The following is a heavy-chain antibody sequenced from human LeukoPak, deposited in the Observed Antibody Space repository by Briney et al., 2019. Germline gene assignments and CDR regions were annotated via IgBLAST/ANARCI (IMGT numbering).Heavy chain of an antibody. Sequence: SETLSLTCAVSGGSISSGGYSWSWIRQPPGKGLEWIGYIYHSGSTYYNPSLKSRVTISVDRSKNQFSLKLSSVTAADTAVYYCARVGYYYDSSGYYQSAAYFDYWGQGTLVTVSS. D-gene: IGHD3-22*01. V-gene: IGHV4-30-2*01. CDR1: GGSISSGGYS. CDR2: IYHSGST. J-gene: IGHJ4*02. CDR3: ARVGYYYDSSGYYQSAAYFDY.